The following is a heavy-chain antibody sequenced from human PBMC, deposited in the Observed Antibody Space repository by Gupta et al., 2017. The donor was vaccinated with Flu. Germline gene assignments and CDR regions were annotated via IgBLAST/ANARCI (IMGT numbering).Heavy chain of an antibody. CDR2: MTGGGSNT. CDR3: AKGANWAFEI. CDR1: GFTFSNSA. Sequence: EVQLLESGGGLAQPGGSLRLSCAASGFTFSNSAMRWVRQAPGKGLEWVATMTGGGSNTYYADSVKGRFTISGDSSKKTVYLQMNSLRAEDTAMYYCAKGANWAFEIWGQGTMVTVSS. V-gene: IGHV3-23*01. D-gene: IGHD1-1*01. J-gene: IGHJ3*02.